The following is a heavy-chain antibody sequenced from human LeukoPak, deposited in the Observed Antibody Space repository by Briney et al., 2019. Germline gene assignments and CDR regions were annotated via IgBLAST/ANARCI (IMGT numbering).Heavy chain of an antibody. Sequence: GGSLRLSCAASGFTFSTFAMIWVRQPPGKGLEWVSSFPSGGEIHYADSVKGRFTISRDNAKNSLYLQMNNLRAEDTAMFYCATSMAQDVDTFHIWGQGTMVTVSS. J-gene: IGHJ3*02. D-gene: IGHD2-21*01. CDR1: GFTFSTFA. V-gene: IGHV3-21*01. CDR3: ATSMAQDVDTFHI. CDR2: FPSGGEI.